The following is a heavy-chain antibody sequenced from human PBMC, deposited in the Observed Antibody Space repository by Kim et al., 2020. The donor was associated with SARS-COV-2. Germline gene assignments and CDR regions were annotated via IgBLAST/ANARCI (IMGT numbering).Heavy chain of an antibody. CDR3: ARHSLMRNWFDP. D-gene: IGHD5-18*01. V-gene: IGHV5-10-1*01. J-gene: IGHJ5*02. Sequence: NYSPSFQGHVTISADKAISTAYLQWSSLKASDTAMYYCARHSLMRNWFDPWGQGTLVTVSS.